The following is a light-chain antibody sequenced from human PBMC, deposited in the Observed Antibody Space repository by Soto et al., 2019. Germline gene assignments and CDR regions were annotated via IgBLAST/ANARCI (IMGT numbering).Light chain of an antibody. CDR1: SSDVGGFDY. V-gene: IGLV2-14*01. CDR3: SSYTSSASVL. J-gene: IGLJ2*01. Sequence: QSALTQPASVSGSPGQWITISCSGSSSDVGGFDYVSWYQQHPGNAPKLLISEVSYWPSDISSRFSGSKSGNTASLTISGLQAEDEAVYYCSSYTSSASVLFGGGTKLTVL. CDR2: EVS.